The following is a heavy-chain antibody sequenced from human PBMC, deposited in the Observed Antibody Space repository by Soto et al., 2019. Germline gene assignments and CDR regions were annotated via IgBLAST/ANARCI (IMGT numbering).Heavy chain of an antibody. CDR2: INQDGNDK. CDR1: GFTFSNYW. CDR3: ADPPSPLL. Sequence: GGSLRLSCTASGFTFSNYWMTWVRQAPGKGLEWVANINQDGNDKYYVDSVKGRFTISRDNAKKSLYLQMNSLRAEDTAVYYCADPPSPLLWGQGPLVTVSS. J-gene: IGHJ4*02. V-gene: IGHV3-7*05.